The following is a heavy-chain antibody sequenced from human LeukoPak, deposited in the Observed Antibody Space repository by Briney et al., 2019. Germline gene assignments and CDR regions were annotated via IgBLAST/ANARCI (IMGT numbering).Heavy chain of an antibody. Sequence: VVSVKVSCKASGYTFTGYYIHWVRQAPGQGLEWMGWINPNSGGTNYAQKFQGRVTMTRDTSISTAYMELSRLRSDDTAVYYCARDSSRVRASAFDIWGQGTMVTVSS. J-gene: IGHJ3*02. CDR1: GYTFTGYY. CDR2: INPNSGGT. D-gene: IGHD3-10*01. V-gene: IGHV1-2*02. CDR3: ARDSSRVRASAFDI.